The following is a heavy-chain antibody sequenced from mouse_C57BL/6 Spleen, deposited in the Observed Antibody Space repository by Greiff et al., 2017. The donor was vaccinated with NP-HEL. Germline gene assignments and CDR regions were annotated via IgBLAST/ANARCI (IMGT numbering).Heavy chain of an antibody. CDR3: VRGYDGFAY. J-gene: IGHJ3*01. Sequence: EVKLVESGGGLVQPKGSLKLSCAASGFSFNTYAMNWVRQAPGKGLEWVARIRSKSNNYATYYADSVKDRFTISRDDSESMLYLQMNNLKTEDTAMYYCVRGYDGFAYWGQGTLVTVSA. CDR2: IRSKSNNYAT. CDR1: GFSFNTYA. D-gene: IGHD2-14*01. V-gene: IGHV10-1*01.